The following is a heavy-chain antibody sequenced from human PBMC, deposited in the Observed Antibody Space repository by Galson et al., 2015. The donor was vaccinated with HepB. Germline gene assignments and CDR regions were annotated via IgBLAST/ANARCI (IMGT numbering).Heavy chain of an antibody. D-gene: IGHD6-13*01. Sequence: SLRLSCAASGFTFSSYAMHWVRQAPGKGLEWVAVISYDGSNKYYADSVKGRFTISRDNSKNTLYLQMNSLRAEDTAVYYCARSNRVAAAGHYYYYGMDVWGQGTTVTVSS. CDR3: ARSNRVAAAGHYYYYGMDV. J-gene: IGHJ6*02. V-gene: IGHV3-30*04. CDR2: ISYDGSNK. CDR1: GFTFSSYA.